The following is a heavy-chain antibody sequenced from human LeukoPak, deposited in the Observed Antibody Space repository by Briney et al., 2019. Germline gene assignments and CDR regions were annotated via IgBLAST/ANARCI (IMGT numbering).Heavy chain of an antibody. J-gene: IGHJ4*02. D-gene: IGHD6-13*01. CDR1: GYSFSSYD. V-gene: IGHV1-8*01. CDR3: ARPGAAAGFAY. Sequence: ASVKVSCKASGYSFSSYDINWVRQAPGQGLEWMGLMKPNSGNTDPAQKFQGRITMTTNTSIETAYMELSSLRSEDTAVYYCARPGAAAGFAYWGQGTLVTVSS. CDR2: MKPNSGNT.